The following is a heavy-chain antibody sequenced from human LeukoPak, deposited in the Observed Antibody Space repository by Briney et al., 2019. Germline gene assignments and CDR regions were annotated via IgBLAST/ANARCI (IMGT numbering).Heavy chain of an antibody. CDR3: ARVFGSGYYYVYNWFDP. J-gene: IGHJ5*02. Sequence: SETLSLTCAVYGGFFSGYYWSWIRQPPGKGLEWIGKINHSGSTNYNPSLKSRVTISVDTSKNQFSLKLSSVTAADTAVYYCARVFGSGYYYVYNWFDPWGQGTLVTVSS. CDR1: GGFFSGYY. D-gene: IGHD3-22*01. CDR2: INHSGST. V-gene: IGHV4-34*01.